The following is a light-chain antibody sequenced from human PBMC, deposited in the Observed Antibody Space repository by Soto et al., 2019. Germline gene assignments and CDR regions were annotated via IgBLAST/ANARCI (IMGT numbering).Light chain of an antibody. CDR2: DVR. Sequence: QSVLTQPASVSGSPGQSITISCTGTSNVVGCYNYVSWYQQHPGKALKLMIYDVRNRPSGVSNRFSGSKSVNTASLTISGLQAEDEADYYCSSYTTISTYVFGTGTKVTVL. CDR3: SSYTTISTYV. V-gene: IGLV2-14*01. J-gene: IGLJ1*01. CDR1: SNVVGCYNY.